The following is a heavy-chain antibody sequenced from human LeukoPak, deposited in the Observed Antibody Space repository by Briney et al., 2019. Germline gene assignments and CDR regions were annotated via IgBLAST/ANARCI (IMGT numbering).Heavy chain of an antibody. CDR1: GFTFSNAW. V-gene: IGHV3-15*01. Sequence: PGGSLRLSCAASGFTFSNAWMSWVRQAPGKGLEWVGRIKSKTDGGTTDYAAPVKGRFTISRDDSKNTLYLQMNSLKTEDTAVYYCTTVRGYCSSTSCYTYGMDVWGKGTTVTVSS. CDR2: IKSKTDGGTT. J-gene: IGHJ6*04. CDR3: TTVRGYCSSTSCYTYGMDV. D-gene: IGHD2-2*02.